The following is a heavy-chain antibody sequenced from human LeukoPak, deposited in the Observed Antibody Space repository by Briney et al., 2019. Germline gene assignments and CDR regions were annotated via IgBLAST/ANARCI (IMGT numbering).Heavy chain of an antibody. J-gene: IGHJ4*02. D-gene: IGHD3-10*01. CDR2: IYPGDSDT. V-gene: IGHV5-51*01. CDR3: ARLGDDPFDY. CDR1: GYSFTSYW. Sequence: GESLKISCKGSGYSFTSYWIAWVRQMPGKGLECMGIIYPGDSDTRYSPSFQGQVTISVDTSINTAYLQWSSLKASDTAMYYCARLGDDPFDYWGQGTLVTVSS.